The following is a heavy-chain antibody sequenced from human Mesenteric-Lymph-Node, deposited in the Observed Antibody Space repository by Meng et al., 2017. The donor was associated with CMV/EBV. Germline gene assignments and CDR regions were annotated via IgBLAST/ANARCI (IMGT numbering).Heavy chain of an antibody. CDR3: ARGSSVVVPALGGDY. J-gene: IGHJ4*02. CDR1: GFTFSSYS. CDR2: ISSSSSYI. Sequence: GGSLRLSCAASGFTFSSYSMNWVRQAPGKGLEWVSSISSSSSYIYYADSVKGRFTISRDNAKNSLYLQMNSLRAEDTAVYYCARGSSVVVPALGGDYWGQGTLVTVSS. V-gene: IGHV3-21*01. D-gene: IGHD2-2*01.